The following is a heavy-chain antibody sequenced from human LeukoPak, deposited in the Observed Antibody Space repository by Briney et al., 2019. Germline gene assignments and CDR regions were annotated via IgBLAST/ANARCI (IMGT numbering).Heavy chain of an antibody. D-gene: IGHD6-19*01. CDR3: ARGDPRIAVAGQFDY. CDR1: GGSFSGYY. CDR2: INHSGST. J-gene: IGHJ4*02. Sequence: SETLSLTCAVYGGSFSGYYWSWTRQPPGKGLEWIGEINHSGSTNYNPSLKSRVTISVDTSKNQFSLKLSSVTAADTAVYYCARGDPRIAVAGQFDYWGQGTLVTVSS. V-gene: IGHV4-34*01.